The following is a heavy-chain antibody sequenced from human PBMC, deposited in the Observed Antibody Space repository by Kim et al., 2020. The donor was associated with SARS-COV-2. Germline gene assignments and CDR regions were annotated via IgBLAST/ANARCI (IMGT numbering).Heavy chain of an antibody. V-gene: IGHV1-3*01. J-gene: IGHJ4*02. Sequence: TQKLQGRGTITRDTSANTAYMELRRLTTKDTAIYYCARDMDPTVYDYWGQGTLVTVSA. CDR3: ARDMDPTVYDY. D-gene: IGHD4-4*01.